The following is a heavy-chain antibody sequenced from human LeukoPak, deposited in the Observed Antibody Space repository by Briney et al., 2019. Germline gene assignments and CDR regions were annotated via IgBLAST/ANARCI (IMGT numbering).Heavy chain of an antibody. D-gene: IGHD6-19*01. CDR1: GFTFSDYY. CDR3: ASSIAVAGVDY. Sequence: GRSLRLSCAASGFTFSDYYMSWIRQAPGKGLEWVSYISSSGSTIYYADSVKGRFTISRDNAKNSLYLQMNSLRAEDTAVYYCASSIAVAGVDYWGQGTLVTVSS. V-gene: IGHV3-11*01. CDR2: ISSSGSTI. J-gene: IGHJ4*02.